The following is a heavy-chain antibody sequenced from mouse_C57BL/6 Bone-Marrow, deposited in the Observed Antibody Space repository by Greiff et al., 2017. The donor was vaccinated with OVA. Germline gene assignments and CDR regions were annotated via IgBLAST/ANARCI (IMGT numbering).Heavy chain of an antibody. J-gene: IGHJ4*01. CDR2: IHPNSGST. V-gene: IGHV1-64*01. CDR3: ARHYGSSSYAMDY. D-gene: IGHD1-1*01. CDR1: GYTFTSYW. Sequence: QVQLQQPGAELVKPGASVKLSCKASGYTFTSYWMHWVKPRPGQGLEWIGMIHPNSGSTNYNEKFKSTATLTVDKSSSTAYMQLSSLTSEDSAVYYCARHYGSSSYAMDYWGQGTSVTVSS.